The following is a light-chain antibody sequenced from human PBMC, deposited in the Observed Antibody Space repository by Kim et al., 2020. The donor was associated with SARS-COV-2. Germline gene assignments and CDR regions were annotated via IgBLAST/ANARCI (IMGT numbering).Light chain of an antibody. V-gene: IGKV3-11*01. Sequence: LSPGERATLSCRASQSVSSYLAWYQQKPGQAPRLLIYDASNRATGIPARFSGSGSGTDFTLTISRLEPEDFEVYYCQQRSNWPLTFGGGTKVDIK. J-gene: IGKJ4*01. CDR3: QQRSNWPLT. CDR2: DAS. CDR1: QSVSSY.